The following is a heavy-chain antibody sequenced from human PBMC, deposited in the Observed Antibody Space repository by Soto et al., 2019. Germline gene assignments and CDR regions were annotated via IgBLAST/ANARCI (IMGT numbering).Heavy chain of an antibody. D-gene: IGHD6-13*01. Sequence: GGSLRLSCVASGFTFRSYAMYWVREAPGKGLEWVGSISYDGKNDFYAASVKGRFTISRDNSKNTVYLEMYNLREEETAVYYCARARYSTTWYAGFDPWGQGTLVTVSS. CDR3: ARARYSTTWYAGFDP. CDR2: ISYDGKND. J-gene: IGHJ5*02. V-gene: IGHV3-30*04. CDR1: GFTFRSYA.